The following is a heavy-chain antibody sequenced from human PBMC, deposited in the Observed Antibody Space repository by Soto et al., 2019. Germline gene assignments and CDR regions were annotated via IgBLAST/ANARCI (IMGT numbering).Heavy chain of an antibody. CDR1: GDSLSSDSAA. D-gene: IGHD2-2*01. CDR2: TYYRSQWYY. CDR3: ARDREGYCSSSTCYQTPQYWYGMDV. Sequence: SQTPSLPCAISGDSLSSDSAAWNWIRQSPSRGLEWLGRTYYRSQWYYDYAVTAKSRITINPDTSKNQFSLQLNSLTPEDTAVYYCARDREGYCSSSTCYQTPQYWYGMDVWGQGSTVTVTS. V-gene: IGHV6-1*01. J-gene: IGHJ6*02.